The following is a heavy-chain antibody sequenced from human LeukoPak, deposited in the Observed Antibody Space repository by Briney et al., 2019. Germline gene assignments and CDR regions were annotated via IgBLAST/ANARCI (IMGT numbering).Heavy chain of an antibody. CDR3: AREGHTYGSDY. D-gene: IGHD3-10*01. CDR2: VSQSGTTI. CDR1: GFTFSDYY. V-gene: IGHV3-11*01. J-gene: IGHJ4*02. Sequence: GGSLRLSCAASGFTFSDYYMSWVRQAPGKGLEWVSCVSQSGTTIYFADSVKGRFTISRDNGKNSLYLQMNSLRAEDTAVYYCAREGHTYGSDYWGQGTLVTVSS.